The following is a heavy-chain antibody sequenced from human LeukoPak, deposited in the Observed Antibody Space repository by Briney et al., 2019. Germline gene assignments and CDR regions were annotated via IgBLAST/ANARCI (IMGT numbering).Heavy chain of an antibody. CDR2: IYHSGST. V-gene: IGHV4-30-2*01. CDR1: GGSISSGGYY. Sequence: SETLSLTCTVSGGSISSGGYYWSWIRQPPGKGLEWIGYIYHSGSTYYNPSLKSRVTISVDRSKNQFSLKLSSVTAADTAVYYCARDTGYSYDYWGQGTLVTVSS. D-gene: IGHD5-18*01. J-gene: IGHJ4*02. CDR3: ARDTGYSYDY.